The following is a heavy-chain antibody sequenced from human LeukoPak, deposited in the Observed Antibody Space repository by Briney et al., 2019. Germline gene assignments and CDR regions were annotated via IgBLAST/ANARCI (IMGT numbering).Heavy chain of an antibody. J-gene: IGHJ6*02. V-gene: IGHV1-2*02. CDR2: INPNSGGT. CDR3: AREYSGSGNGMDV. D-gene: IGHD1-26*01. Sequence: ASVKVSCKASGYTFTGYYMHWVRQAPGQGLEWMGWINPNSGGTNYAQKFQGRVTMTRDTSISTAYMELSRLRSDDTAVYYCAREYSGSGNGMDVWGQGTTVTVSS. CDR1: GYTFTGYY.